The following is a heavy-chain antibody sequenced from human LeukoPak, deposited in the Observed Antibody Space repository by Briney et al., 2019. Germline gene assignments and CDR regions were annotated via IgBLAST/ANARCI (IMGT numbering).Heavy chain of an antibody. J-gene: IGHJ6*03. Sequence: ASVKVSCKGSGYSFSNHGITWVRQAPGQGLAWIGRISPHKGNTNYQQRLQGRLIMTTDASTSTAYMELRDLRSDDTAIYYCARDQQQGDHYSFYYMDFWGEGTTVIVSS. CDR1: GYSFSNHG. V-gene: IGHV1-18*01. D-gene: IGHD1/OR15-1a*01. CDR2: ISPHKGNT. CDR3: ARDQQQGDHYSFYYMDF.